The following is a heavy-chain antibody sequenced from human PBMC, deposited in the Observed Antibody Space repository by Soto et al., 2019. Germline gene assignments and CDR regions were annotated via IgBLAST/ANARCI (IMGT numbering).Heavy chain of an antibody. D-gene: IGHD6-19*01. Sequence: GSLRLSCAASGFTFSDYSMNWVRQAPGKGLEWVSSISSGSSYIYYADSVKGRFTISRDNAKNSLYLQMNSLRAEDTAVYYCARSTTSTAVDEWDYWGQGTLVTVSS. CDR2: ISSGSSYI. CDR3: ARSTTSTAVDEWDY. V-gene: IGHV3-21*01. J-gene: IGHJ4*02. CDR1: GFTFSDYS.